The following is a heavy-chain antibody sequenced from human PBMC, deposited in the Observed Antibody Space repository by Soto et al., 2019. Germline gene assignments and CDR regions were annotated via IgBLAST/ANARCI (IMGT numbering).Heavy chain of an antibody. J-gene: IGHJ5*02. CDR1: GGSVSSGSYY. Sequence: PSETLSLTCTVSGGSVSSGSYYWSWIRQPPGKGLEWIGYIYYRGSTNYNPSLKSRVTISVDTSKNQFSLKMSSVTVADTAVYYCARGYYGSGSYYNVDWFDPWGQGTLVTVSS. CDR3: ARGYYGSGSYYNVDWFDP. D-gene: IGHD3-10*01. CDR2: IYYRGST. V-gene: IGHV4-61*01.